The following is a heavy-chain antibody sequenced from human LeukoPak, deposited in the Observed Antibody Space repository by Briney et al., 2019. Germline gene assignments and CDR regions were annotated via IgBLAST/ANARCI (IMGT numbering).Heavy chain of an antibody. CDR2: ISGSGGST. CDR3: ARSSGSHLRNWFDP. V-gene: IGHV3-23*01. D-gene: IGHD1-26*01. CDR1: GFTFSSYA. Sequence: PGGSLRLSCAASGFTFSSYAMSWVRQAPGKGLEWVSAISGSGGSTYYADSVKGRFTISRDNSKNTLYLQMNSLRAEDTAVYYCARSSGSHLRNWFDPWGQGTLVTVSS. J-gene: IGHJ5*02.